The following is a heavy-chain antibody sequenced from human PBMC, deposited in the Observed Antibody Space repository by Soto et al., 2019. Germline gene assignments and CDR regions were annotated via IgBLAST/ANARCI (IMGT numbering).Heavy chain of an antibody. Sequence: QVQVVQSGAEVKKPGASVKISCKASGYSFTTYAMHWVRQAPGQRLEWMAWINGGNGNTKYSQKFQDRVTITRDTSANIAYMELSSLRSEDSAVYYCARGKGMEDHYYYHGMDVWGQGTTVSVSS. CDR2: INGGNGNT. CDR1: GYSFTTYA. CDR3: ARGKGMEDHYYYHGMDV. V-gene: IGHV1-3*01. J-gene: IGHJ6*02. D-gene: IGHD1-1*01.